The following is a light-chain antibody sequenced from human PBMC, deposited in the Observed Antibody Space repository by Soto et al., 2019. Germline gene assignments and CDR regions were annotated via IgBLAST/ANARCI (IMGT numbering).Light chain of an antibody. Sequence: EIVLTQSPGTLSLSPGERATLSCRASQAVRSEYFAWYQQRPGQPPRLLIFGVSTRATGIPDRFSGGGSGTDFTLTISRLEPEDFALYYCHQYGNSPLTVGGGTKVDIK. CDR1: QAVRSEY. V-gene: IGKV3-20*01. CDR3: HQYGNSPLT. J-gene: IGKJ4*01. CDR2: GVS.